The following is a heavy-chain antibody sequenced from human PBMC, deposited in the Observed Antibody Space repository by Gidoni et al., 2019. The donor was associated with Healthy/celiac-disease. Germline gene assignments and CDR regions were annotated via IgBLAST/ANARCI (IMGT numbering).Heavy chain of an antibody. V-gene: IGHV3-21*01. CDR1: GFPFSRYS. D-gene: IGHD2-2*01. CDR3: ARELVVVPAAIRNVDYYYGMDV. J-gene: IGHJ6*02. CDR2: ISSSSSYI. Sequence: VQPVASGGALVKPGVSLRLSCAVSGFPFSRYSMNWVRQAPGKGLEWCSSISSSSSYIYDADSVKGRITISRDNAKNSLYLQMNSLRAEDTAVYYCARELVVVPAAIRNVDYYYGMDVWGQGTTVTVSS.